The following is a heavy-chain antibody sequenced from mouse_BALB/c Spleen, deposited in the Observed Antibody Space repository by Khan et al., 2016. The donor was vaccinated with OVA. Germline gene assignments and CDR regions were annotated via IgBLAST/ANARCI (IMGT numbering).Heavy chain of an antibody. CDR1: GFSLSDYG. Sequence: VQLVESGPGLVAPSQSLSITCTVSGFSLSDYGVSWIRQPPGKGLDWLGVIWGGGSTYYNSALKSRLSISKDNSKSQVFLKMNRLQTDDTAIYYCAKGLWSYYFALDYWGQGTSVTVSS. CDR2: IWGGGST. J-gene: IGHJ4*01. V-gene: IGHV2-6-5*01. D-gene: IGHD1-1*02. CDR3: AKGLWSYYFALDY.